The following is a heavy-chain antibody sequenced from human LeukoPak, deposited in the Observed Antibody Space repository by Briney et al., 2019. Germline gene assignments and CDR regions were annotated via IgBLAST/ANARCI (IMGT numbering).Heavy chain of an antibody. Sequence: GGSLRLSCAASGFTFRSYSMNWVRQAPGKGLEWVSSITGSSGHMYYADSVKGRFTISRDNAKNSLYLQMNSLRDEDTAVYYCARVLGSSEDYVWGSYRFWGQGTLVTVSS. J-gene: IGHJ4*02. D-gene: IGHD3-16*02. CDR3: ARVLGSSEDYVWGSYRF. V-gene: IGHV3-21*01. CDR2: ITGSSGHM. CDR1: GFTFRSYS.